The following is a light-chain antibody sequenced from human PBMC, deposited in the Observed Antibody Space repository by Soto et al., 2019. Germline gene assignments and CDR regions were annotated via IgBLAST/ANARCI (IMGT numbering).Light chain of an antibody. Sequence: DIQMTQSPSSLSASVGDRVTITCRASQTISTYLNWYQQNPGKAPKLLIYAASTLQMGVPSRFSGSGSGTDFTLTISSLQPEDFATYYCQQSHGIPYTFGQGTKLEIK. V-gene: IGKV1-39*01. CDR2: AAS. CDR3: QQSHGIPYT. J-gene: IGKJ2*01. CDR1: QTISTY.